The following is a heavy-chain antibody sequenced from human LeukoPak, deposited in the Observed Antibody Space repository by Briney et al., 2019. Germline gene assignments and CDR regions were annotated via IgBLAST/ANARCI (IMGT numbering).Heavy chain of an antibody. D-gene: IGHD3-9*01. CDR3: ARLAIFSDSYFAY. Sequence: PSETLSLTCTVSGGSISSYYWSWIRQPPGKGLEWIGYIYYSGSTNYNPSLKSRVTISVDTSKNQFSLKLSSVTAADTAVYYCARLAIFSDSYFAYWGRETLVTVSS. J-gene: IGHJ4*02. CDR2: IYYSGST. V-gene: IGHV4-59*08. CDR1: GGSISSYY.